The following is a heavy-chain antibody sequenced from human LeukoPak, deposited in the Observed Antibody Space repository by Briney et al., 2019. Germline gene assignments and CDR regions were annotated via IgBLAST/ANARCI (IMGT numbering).Heavy chain of an antibody. V-gene: IGHV3-48*02. Sequence: GGSLRLSCAACGFTFSSYRVNWVRQAPGEGLEWVSYISRGSSTIYYAVSVEGRFAISRDNAKNSLCLQLNILRDEDTAVYYCSRENIVVVTAIRDAFDIWGQGTMVTVSS. D-gene: IGHD2-21*02. CDR3: SRENIVVVTAIRDAFDI. J-gene: IGHJ3*02. CDR2: ISRGSSTI. CDR1: GFTFSSYR.